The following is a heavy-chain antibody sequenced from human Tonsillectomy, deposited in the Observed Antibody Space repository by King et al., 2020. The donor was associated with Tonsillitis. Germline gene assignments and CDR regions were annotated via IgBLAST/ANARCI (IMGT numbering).Heavy chain of an antibody. CDR1: GYSFTSYW. J-gene: IGHJ4*02. D-gene: IGHD3-22*01. V-gene: IGHV5-10-1*03. CDR3: ARQMGVVVINDY. Sequence: VQLVESGAEVKKPGESLRISCKGSGYSFTSYWISWVRQMPGKGLEWMGRIDPSDAYTNYSPSFQGHDTISADKSISTAYLQWSSLKASDTAMYYCARQMGVVVINDYWGQGPLVTVSS. CDR2: IDPSDAYT.